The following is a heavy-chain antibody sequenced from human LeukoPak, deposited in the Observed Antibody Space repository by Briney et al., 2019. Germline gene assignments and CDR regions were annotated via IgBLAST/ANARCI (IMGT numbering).Heavy chain of an antibody. CDR3: AKKEGDTYFSWYMDV. V-gene: IGHV3-21*04. D-gene: IGHD2-21*01. J-gene: IGHJ6*03. CDR1: GFTFSSYS. Sequence: GGSLRLSCAASGFTFSSYSMNWVRQAPGKGLEWVSSISSSSSYIYYADSAKGRFTISRDNAKNSLYLQMNSLRAEDTAIYYCAKKEGDTYFSWYMDVWGKGTTVTVSS. CDR2: ISSSSSYI.